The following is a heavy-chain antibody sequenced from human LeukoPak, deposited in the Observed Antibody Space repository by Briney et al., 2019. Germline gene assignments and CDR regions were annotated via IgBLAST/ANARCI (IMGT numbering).Heavy chain of an antibody. CDR3: ARACYDSSGYSYFDY. CDR2: ISSSSSYI. CDR1: RFTFSSYS. V-gene: IGHV3-21*01. D-gene: IGHD3-22*01. J-gene: IGHJ4*02. Sequence: GGSLRLPCAASRFTFSSYSMNWVRQAPGKGLEWVSSISSSSSYIYYADSVKGRFTISRDNAKNSLYLQMNSLRAEDTAVYYCARACYDSSGYSYFDYWGQGTLVTVSS.